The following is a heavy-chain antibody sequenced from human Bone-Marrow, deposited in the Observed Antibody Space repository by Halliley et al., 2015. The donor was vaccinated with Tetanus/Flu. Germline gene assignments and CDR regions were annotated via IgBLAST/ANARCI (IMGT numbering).Heavy chain of an antibody. Sequence: TLSLTCAVSGDSFRSTIYSWSWIRQPPGKGLEWIGYISSSGSTDYNPSLRGRVTISIDTPKKQFSLRLTSVTAADTAVYYCARGTREQLGPSDRFYYSLGVWGQGTTVTVSS. J-gene: IGHJ6*02. V-gene: IGHV4-30-4*01. CDR2: ISSSGST. D-gene: IGHD1-1*01. CDR1: GDSFRSTIYS. CDR3: ARGTREQLGPSDRFYYSLGV.